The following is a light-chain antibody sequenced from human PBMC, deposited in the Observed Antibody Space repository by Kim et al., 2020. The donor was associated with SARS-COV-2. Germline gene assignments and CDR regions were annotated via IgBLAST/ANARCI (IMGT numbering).Light chain of an antibody. V-gene: IGLV2-18*02. Sequence: QAALTQPPSVSRSPGQSVTIYCTGTSGDIGSYNRVSWYQQPPVTAPKVMICAVSNRPSGVPDRFSGSKSGTTASLTISGLQAEDEADYYCLSYTSSSTYVFGTGTKVTVL. CDR2: AVS. J-gene: IGLJ1*01. CDR1: SGDIGSYNR. CDR3: LSYTSSSTYV.